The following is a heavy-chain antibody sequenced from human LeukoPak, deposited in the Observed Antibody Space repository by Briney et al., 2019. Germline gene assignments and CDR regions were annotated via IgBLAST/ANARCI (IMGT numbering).Heavy chain of an antibody. J-gene: IGHJ6*04. CDR3: ASNDYYSGMDV. V-gene: IGHV4-61*01. CDR2: IYYSGST. Sequence: PSETLSLTCTVSGGSVSSGSYYWSWIRQPPGKGLEWIGYIYYSGSTTYNPSLKSRVTISVDTSKNQSSLKLSSVTAADTAVYYCASNDYYSGMDVWGKGTTVTVSS. D-gene: IGHD1-1*01. CDR1: GGSVSSGSYY.